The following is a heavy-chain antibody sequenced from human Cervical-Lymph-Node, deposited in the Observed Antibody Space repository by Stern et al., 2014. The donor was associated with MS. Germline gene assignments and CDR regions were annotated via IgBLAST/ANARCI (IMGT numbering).Heavy chain of an antibody. J-gene: IGHJ6*02. CDR3: ARGSREARHFDGGYNQYGMDV. Sequence: VQLVESGAEAKKPGSSVKVSCKPSGGSFASHAITWVRQAPGQGLEWMGGIIPMVGSANYAQTLQSRLTITADRATSTVYMELSSLRSEDTAVYYCARGSREARHFDGGYNQYGMDVWGQGTTVTVS. V-gene: IGHV1-69*06. D-gene: IGHD3-9*01. CDR1: GGSFASHA. CDR2: IIPMVGSA.